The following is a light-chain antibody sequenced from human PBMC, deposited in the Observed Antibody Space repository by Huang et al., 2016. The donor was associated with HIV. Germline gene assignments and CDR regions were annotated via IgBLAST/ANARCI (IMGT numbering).Light chain of an antibody. CDR3: HQSSSLPLT. J-gene: IGKJ4*01. CDR1: QSIGRK. CDR2: NAS. V-gene: IGKV6-21*02. Sequence: EIVLTQSPDFQSVTPKEKVTITCRASQSIGRKLHWYQKKPDQSPNSVIKNASQSISGVPSRFSGSGSGTDFTLTINSLEAEDAATYYCHQSSSLPLTFGAGTKVEIK.